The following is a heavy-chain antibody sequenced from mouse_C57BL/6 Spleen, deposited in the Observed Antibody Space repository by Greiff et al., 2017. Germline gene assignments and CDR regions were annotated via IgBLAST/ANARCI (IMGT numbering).Heavy chain of an antibody. CDR3: ASSYKDYAMDY. J-gene: IGHJ4*01. Sequence: QVQLQQSGAELAKPGASVKLSCKASGYTFTSYWMHWVKQRPGQGQEWIGYINPSSGYTKYNQKFKDKATLTADKSSSTAYMQLSSLTYDDSAVYYCASSYKDYAMDYWGQGTSVTVSS. V-gene: IGHV1-7*01. CDR2: INPSSGYT. D-gene: IGHD1-1*01. CDR1: GYTFTSYW.